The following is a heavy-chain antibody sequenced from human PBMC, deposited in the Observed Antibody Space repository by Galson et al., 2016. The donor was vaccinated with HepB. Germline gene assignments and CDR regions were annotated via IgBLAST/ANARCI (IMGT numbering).Heavy chain of an antibody. V-gene: IGHV1-69*04. CDR3: ARDHNGGARGGYYYYGMDV. Sequence: SVKVSCKASGGTFSSYALSWVRQAPGQGLEWMGRISPMIDTVDYAQKFQGRVTMTADKSTSTAYMELSSLSSEDTAVYYCARDHNGGARGGYYYYGMDVWGQGTTVSVSS. CDR2: ISPMIDTV. D-gene: IGHD4-23*01. J-gene: IGHJ6*02. CDR1: GGTFSSYA.